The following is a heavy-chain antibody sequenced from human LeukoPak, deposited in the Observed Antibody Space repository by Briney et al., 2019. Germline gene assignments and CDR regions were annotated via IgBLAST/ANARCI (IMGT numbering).Heavy chain of an antibody. CDR1: GFTFSSYS. CDR2: ISSSSSTI. J-gene: IGHJ6*02. V-gene: IGHV3-48*02. CDR3: ARDSGYDPPNYGMDV. D-gene: IGHD5-12*01. Sequence: GGSLRLSCAASGFTFSSYSMDWVRQAPGKGLEWVSYISSSSSTIYYADSVKGRFTISRDNAKNSLYLQMNSLRDEDTAVYYCARDSGYDPPNYGMDVWGQGTTVTVSS.